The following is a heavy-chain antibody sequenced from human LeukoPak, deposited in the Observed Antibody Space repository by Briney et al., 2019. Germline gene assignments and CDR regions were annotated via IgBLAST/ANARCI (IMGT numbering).Heavy chain of an antibody. V-gene: IGHV3-23*01. J-gene: IGHJ4*02. CDR2: IVGGGSST. CDR3: ARVMVTLYYFDY. Sequence: PGGSLRLSCAASGFTFSTYALSWVRQAPGKGLEWVSAIVGGGSSTYYADSVKGRFTVSRDNSKNTLYLQMNSLRAEDTAVYYCARVMVTLYYFDYWGQGTLVTVSS. CDR1: GFTFSTYA. D-gene: IGHD2-8*01.